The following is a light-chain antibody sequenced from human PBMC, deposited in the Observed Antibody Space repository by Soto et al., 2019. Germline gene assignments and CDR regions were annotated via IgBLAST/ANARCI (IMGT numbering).Light chain of an antibody. CDR1: SSDVGGDNH. J-gene: IGLJ1*01. V-gene: IGLV2-11*01. Sequence: QSALTQPRSVSGSPGQSVTISCTGTSSDVGGDNHVSWYQQQTGKAPKIMIYEISKRPSGVPDRFSGSKSGNTVSLTISGLQAEDDADYYCCSYGGSFYVFGIGTKLTVL. CDR2: EIS. CDR3: CSYGGSFYV.